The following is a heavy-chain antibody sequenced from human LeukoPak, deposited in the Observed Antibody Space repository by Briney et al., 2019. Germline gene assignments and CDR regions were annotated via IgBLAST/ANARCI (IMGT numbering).Heavy chain of an antibody. J-gene: IGHJ4*02. Sequence: WETLSLTCAVYGGSFSGYYWSWIRQPPGKGLEWIGEINHSGSTNYNPSLKSRVTISVDTSKNQFSLKLSSVTAADTAVYYCARRIAVSSFDYWGQGTLVTVSS. D-gene: IGHD6-19*01. V-gene: IGHV4-34*01. CDR3: ARRIAVSSFDY. CDR1: GGSFSGYY. CDR2: INHSGST.